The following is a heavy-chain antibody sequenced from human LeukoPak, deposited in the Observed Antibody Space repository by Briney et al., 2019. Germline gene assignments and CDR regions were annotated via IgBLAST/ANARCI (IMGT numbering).Heavy chain of an antibody. CDR1: GGSMSGNF. J-gene: IGHJ1*01. CDR3: ARHSGGYSYDI. V-gene: IGHV4-59*08. Sequence: PSETLSLTCTVSGGSMSGNFWSWIRQPPGKGLEWIGYLSHSGSTNYNPSLKSRVTLSLDTSKNQFSLKLSSVTAADTAVYYCARHSGGYSYDIWGQGTLVTVSS. CDR2: LSHSGST. D-gene: IGHD5-18*01.